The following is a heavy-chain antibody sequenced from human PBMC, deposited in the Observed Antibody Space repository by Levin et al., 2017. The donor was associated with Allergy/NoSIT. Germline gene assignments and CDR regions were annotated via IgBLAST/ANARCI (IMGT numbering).Heavy chain of an antibody. Sequence: GGSLRLSCTASGFTFGDYAMSWFRQAPGKGLEWVGFIRSKAYGGTTEYAASVKGRFTISRDDSKSIAYLQMNSLKTEDTAVYYCTRRWLQFGGDAFDIWGQGTMVTVSS. CDR1: GFTFGDYA. J-gene: IGHJ3*02. D-gene: IGHD5-24*01. CDR3: TRRWLQFGGDAFDI. V-gene: IGHV3-49*03. CDR2: IRSKAYGGTT.